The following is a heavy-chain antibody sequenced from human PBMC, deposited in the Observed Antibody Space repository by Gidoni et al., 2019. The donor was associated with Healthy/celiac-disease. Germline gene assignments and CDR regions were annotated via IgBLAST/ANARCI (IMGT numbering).Heavy chain of an antibody. CDR2: ITTSGSTI. J-gene: IGHJ3*02. D-gene: IGHD4-17*01. Sequence: EVQLVESGGGLVQPGGSLRLSCAASGLTFSSYEMNWVRQAPGKGLEWVSHITTSGSTIDYADSLKGPFTISRDNAKNSLYLQMNSLRSEDTAVYYCARDPYYGDYAFDIWGQGTMVTVSS. CDR3: ARDPYYGDYAFDI. V-gene: IGHV3-48*03. CDR1: GLTFSSYE.